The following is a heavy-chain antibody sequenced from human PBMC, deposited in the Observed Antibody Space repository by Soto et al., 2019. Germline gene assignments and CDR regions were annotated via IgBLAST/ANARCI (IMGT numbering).Heavy chain of an antibody. CDR1: GFTFSSYG. CDR2: ISYDGSNK. J-gene: IGHJ4*02. V-gene: IGHV3-30*18. D-gene: IGHD4-17*01. CDR3: AKAGKPTYGDFDY. Sequence: PGGSLRLSCAASGFTFSSYGMHWVRQAPGKGLEWVAVISYDGSNKYYADSVKGRFTISRDNSKNTLYLQMNSLRAEDTAVYYCAKAGKPTYGDFDYWAREPWSPSPQ.